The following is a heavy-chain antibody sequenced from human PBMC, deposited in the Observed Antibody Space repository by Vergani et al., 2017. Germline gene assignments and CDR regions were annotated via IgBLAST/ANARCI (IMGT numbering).Heavy chain of an antibody. J-gene: IGHJ6*02. V-gene: IGHV3-30-3*01. D-gene: IGHD3-10*01. Sequence: QVQLVESGGGVVQPGRSLRLSCAASGFTFSSYAMHWVRQAPGKGLEWVAVISYDGSNKYYADSVKGRFTISRDNSKNTLYLQMNSLRAEDTAVYYCAKDQWFGELTNYYYYGMDVWGQGTTVTVSS. CDR3: AKDQWFGELTNYYYYGMDV. CDR2: ISYDGSNK. CDR1: GFTFSSYA.